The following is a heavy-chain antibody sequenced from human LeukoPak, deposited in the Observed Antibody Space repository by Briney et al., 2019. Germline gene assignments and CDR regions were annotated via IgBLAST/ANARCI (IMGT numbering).Heavy chain of an antibody. J-gene: IGHJ5*02. Sequence: SETLSLTCTVSGGSISSYYWSWIRQPPGKGLEWIGYIYYSGSTYYNPSLKSRVTISVDTSKDQFSLKLSSVTAADTAVYYCARDGVGRGGDWFDPWGQGTLVTVSS. CDR3: ARDGVGRGGDWFDP. V-gene: IGHV4-59*12. CDR2: IYYSGST. D-gene: IGHD1-26*01. CDR1: GGSISSYY.